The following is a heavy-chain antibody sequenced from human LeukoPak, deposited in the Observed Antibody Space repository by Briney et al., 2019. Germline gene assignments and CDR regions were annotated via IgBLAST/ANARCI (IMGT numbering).Heavy chain of an antibody. CDR2: IYYTGST. CDR3: ARETSQKGAHYMDV. CDR1: GGSITGSGYY. V-gene: IGHV4-39*07. D-gene: IGHD3-16*01. Sequence: SETLSLTCSVSGGSITGSGYYWVWIRQPPGKGLEWIATIYYTGSTYYNPSLKSRVSISVHTSKNQFSLKLSSVTAADTAVYYCARETSQKGAHYMDVWGKGTTVTISS. J-gene: IGHJ6*03.